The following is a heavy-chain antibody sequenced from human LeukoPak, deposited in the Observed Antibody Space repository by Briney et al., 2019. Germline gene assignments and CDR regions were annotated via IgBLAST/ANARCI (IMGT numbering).Heavy chain of an antibody. CDR1: GYTFTSYA. D-gene: IGHD6-19*01. Sequence: ASVKVSCKASGYTFTSYAMHWVRQAPGQRLEWMGWINAGNGNTKYSQKFQGRVTITRDTSASTAYKELSSLRSEDTAVYYCASASSGWYLLDYWGQGTLVTVSS. CDR2: INAGNGNT. V-gene: IGHV1-3*01. CDR3: ASASSGWYLLDY. J-gene: IGHJ4*02.